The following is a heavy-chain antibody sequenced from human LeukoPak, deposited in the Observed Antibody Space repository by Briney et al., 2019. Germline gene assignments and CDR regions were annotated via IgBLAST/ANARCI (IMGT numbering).Heavy chain of an antibody. D-gene: IGHD5-18*01. V-gene: IGHV1-2*02. Sequence: ASVKVSCKASGYTFTGYYMHWVRQAPGQGLEWMGWINPNSGGTNYAQKFQGRVTMTRDTSISTAYMELSRLRSDDTAVYYCARVSRAWIQLWLLDYWGQGTLVTVSS. CDR3: ARVSRAWIQLWLLDY. CDR2: INPNSGGT. J-gene: IGHJ4*02. CDR1: GYTFTGYY.